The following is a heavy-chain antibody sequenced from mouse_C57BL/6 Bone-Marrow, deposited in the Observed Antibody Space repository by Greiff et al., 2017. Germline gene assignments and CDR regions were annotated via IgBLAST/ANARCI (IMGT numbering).Heavy chain of an antibody. CDR2: FHPSNVDT. J-gene: IGHJ4*01. V-gene: IGHV1-47*01. Sequence: VQLHQPGAELVKPGASVKLSCKASGYTFPTYPIEWLQQNHGTSLEWIGIFHPSNVDTKYNEKFKGKATLTVEKSSSTVYMERSRLTSDDSAVYYCAREEYDGARDYWGQGTAV. CDR3: AREEYDGARDY. CDR1: GYTFPTYP. D-gene: IGHD2-14*01.